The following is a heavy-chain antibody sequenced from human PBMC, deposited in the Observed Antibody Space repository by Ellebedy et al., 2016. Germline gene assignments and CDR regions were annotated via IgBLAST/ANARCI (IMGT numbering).Heavy chain of an antibody. CDR1: GYTFNSYY. CDR2: INPSGDTT. CDR3: ARDGREYYDSSGMAPFDY. D-gene: IGHD3-22*01. J-gene: IGHJ4*02. Sequence: ASVKVSCXASGYTFNSYYMNWVRQAPGQGLEWMGIINPSGDTTTYAQKFQGRVTMTRDTSTSTVYMELSSLKSDDTAVYYCARDGREYYDSSGMAPFDYWGQGTLVTVSS. V-gene: IGHV1-46*02.